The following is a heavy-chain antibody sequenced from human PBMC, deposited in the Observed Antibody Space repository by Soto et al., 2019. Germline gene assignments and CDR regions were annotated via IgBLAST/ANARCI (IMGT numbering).Heavy chain of an antibody. Sequence: EVQLLESGGGLVQPGGSLRLSCAASGFTFSNYAMTWVRQAPGKGLEWVSGLSGSGGSTYYADSVKGRFTISRDNSKNTLNLQMNSLTADDTAVYYCAKDLSTFDYWGQGTLVTVSS. CDR1: GFTFSNYA. CDR3: AKDLSTFDY. V-gene: IGHV3-23*01. CDR2: LSGSGGST. J-gene: IGHJ4*02.